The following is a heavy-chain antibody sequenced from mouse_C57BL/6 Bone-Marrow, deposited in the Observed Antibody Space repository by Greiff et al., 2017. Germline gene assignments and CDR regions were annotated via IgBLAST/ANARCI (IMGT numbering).Heavy chain of an antibody. J-gene: IGHJ1*03. Sequence: VQLQQSGPELVKPGASVKISCKASGYSFTDYNMNWVKQSHGKSLEWIGGINPNYGTTSYNQKFKGKATLTVDQSSSTAYMQLNSLTSEDSAVYYCAALRYPYWYFDVWGTGTTVTVSS. CDR2: INPNYGTT. D-gene: IGHD1-1*01. CDR1: GYSFTDYN. CDR3: AALRYPYWYFDV. V-gene: IGHV1-39*01.